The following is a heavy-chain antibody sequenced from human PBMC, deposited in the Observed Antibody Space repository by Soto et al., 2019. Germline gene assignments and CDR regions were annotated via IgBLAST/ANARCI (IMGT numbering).Heavy chain of an antibody. V-gene: IGHV4-59*05. CDR3: ARHVASYYYDSSGFPNYFDY. CDR2: IYYSGST. J-gene: IGHJ4*02. Sequence: SETLSLTCTVSGGSISSYYWSWIRQPPGKGLEWIGSIYYSGSTYYNPSLKSRVTISVDTSKNQFSLKLSSVTAADTAVYYCARHVASYYYDSSGFPNYFDYWGQGTLVTVSS. D-gene: IGHD3-22*01. CDR1: GGSISSYY.